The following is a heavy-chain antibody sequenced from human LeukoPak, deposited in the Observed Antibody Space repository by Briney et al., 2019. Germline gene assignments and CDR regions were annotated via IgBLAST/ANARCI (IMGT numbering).Heavy chain of an antibody. CDR3: ARDGISGIDH. D-gene: IGHD1-14*01. CDR1: GFTFSLSA. Sequence: GGSLRLSCAASGFTFSLSAMNWVRQAPGKGLEWISFISGSGITIYYSDSVKGRFTISRDNAKNSLYLQMSGLRTEDTGVYYCARDGISGIDHWGQGILVTVPS. CDR2: ISGSGITI. V-gene: IGHV3-48*01. J-gene: IGHJ4*02.